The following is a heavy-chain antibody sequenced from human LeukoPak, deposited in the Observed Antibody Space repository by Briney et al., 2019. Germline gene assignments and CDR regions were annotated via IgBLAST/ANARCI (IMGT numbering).Heavy chain of an antibody. J-gene: IGHJ3*02. CDR1: GFTFSSYA. CDR2: ISYDGSNK. CDR3: ARDQADDAFDI. Sequence: GGSLRLSCAASGFTFSSYAMHWVRQAPGKGLEWVAVISYDGSNKYYADSVKGRFTISRDNSKDTLYLQMNSLRAEDTAVYYCARDQADDAFDIWGQGTMVTVSS. D-gene: IGHD6-25*01. V-gene: IGHV3-30*04.